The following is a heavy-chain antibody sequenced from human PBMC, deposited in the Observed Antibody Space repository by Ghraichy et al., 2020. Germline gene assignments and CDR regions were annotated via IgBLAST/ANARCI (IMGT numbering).Heavy chain of an antibody. CDR3: AKTDQDSSGYYSDY. CDR2: ISGSGGNT. CDR1: GFTFSSYA. D-gene: IGHD3-22*01. Sequence: GGSLRLSCAASGFTFSSYAMSWVRQAPGKGLEWVSAISGSGGNTYYADSVKGRFTISRDNSKNTLYLQMNSLRAEDTAVYYCAKTDQDSSGYYSDYWGQGTLVTVSS. J-gene: IGHJ4*02. V-gene: IGHV3-23*01.